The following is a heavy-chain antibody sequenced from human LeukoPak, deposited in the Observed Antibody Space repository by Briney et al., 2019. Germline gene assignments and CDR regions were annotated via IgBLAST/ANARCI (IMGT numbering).Heavy chain of an antibody. D-gene: IGHD1-26*01. CDR1: GFTFSSYA. CDR2: ISVSGGST. V-gene: IGHV3-23*01. CDR3: ASRGSYSWFDP. J-gene: IGHJ5*02. Sequence: GGSLRLSCAASGFTFSSYAMSWVRQAPGKGLEWVSAISVSGGSTYYADSVKGRFTISRDDSKNTLYLQMNSLRAEDTAVYYCASRGSYSWFDPWGQGTLVTVSS.